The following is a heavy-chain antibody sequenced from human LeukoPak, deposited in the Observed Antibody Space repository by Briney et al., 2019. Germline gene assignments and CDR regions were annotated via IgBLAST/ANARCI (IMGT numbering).Heavy chain of an antibody. CDR3: ARSGREATEIDY. J-gene: IGHJ4*02. CDR1: EFTFSGYA. D-gene: IGHD1-1*01. Sequence: GGSLRLSCAASEFTFSGYAMSWVRQAPGKGLEWLSYINGRGTYIDYAESLKGRITISRDNAQNSLYLQMNSLRVEDTAVYYCARSGREATEIDYWGQGTLVTVSS. CDR2: INGRGTYI. V-gene: IGHV3-21*06.